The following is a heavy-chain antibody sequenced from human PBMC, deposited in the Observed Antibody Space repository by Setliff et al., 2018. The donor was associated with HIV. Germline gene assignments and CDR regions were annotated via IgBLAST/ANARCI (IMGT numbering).Heavy chain of an antibody. J-gene: IGHJ4*02. V-gene: IGHV1-8*01. CDR1: GYTFTSYD. CDR2: MNPNSGNT. CDR3: ARGSEDYYDSSGYGF. Sequence: ASVKVSCKASGYTFTSYDINWERQATGQGLEWMGWMNPNSGNTGYAQKFQGRVTMTRNTSISTAYMELSSLRSEDTAVYYCARGSEDYYDSSGYGFWGQGTLVTVSS. D-gene: IGHD3-22*01.